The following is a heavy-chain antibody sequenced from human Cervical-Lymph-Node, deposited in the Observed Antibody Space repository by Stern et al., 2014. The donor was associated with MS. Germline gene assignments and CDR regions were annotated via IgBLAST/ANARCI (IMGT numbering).Heavy chain of an antibody. CDR2: TSYDGGNR. D-gene: IGHD5-18*01. Sequence: VQLVESGGGVVQPGTSLRLSCTGSRFTFRSYGIHWVRQAPGKGLEWVSVTSYDGGNRQYADSVKGRFTISRDNSKNTVYLHLNSLRPEDTGVYHCAKDRRGGYNYLYGMDVWGQWTTVTVS. CDR3: AKDRRGGYNYLYGMDV. V-gene: IGHV3-30*18. CDR1: RFTFRSYG. J-gene: IGHJ6*02.